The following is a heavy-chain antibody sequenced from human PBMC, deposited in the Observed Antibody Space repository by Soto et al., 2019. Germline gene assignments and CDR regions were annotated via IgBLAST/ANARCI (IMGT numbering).Heavy chain of an antibody. J-gene: IGHJ6*02. CDR3: ARGWCSSTSCYQGYYYYGMDV. CDR2: ISYEVRKK. D-gene: IGHD2-2*01. Sequence: GGSLTLSCAASGFTFSSYAMHWVRQAPGKGLEGVGDISYEVRKKSYANAVKGRFTNSRDKSKNALYLQMNSLRAEDTAVYYCARGWCSSTSCYQGYYYYGMDVRGQGTTVTVSS. CDR1: GFTFSSYA. V-gene: IGHV3-30*04.